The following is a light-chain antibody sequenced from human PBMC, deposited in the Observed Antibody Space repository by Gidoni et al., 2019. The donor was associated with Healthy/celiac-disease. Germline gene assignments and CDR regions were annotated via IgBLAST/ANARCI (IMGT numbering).Light chain of an antibody. CDR3: QQYNSYSPT. V-gene: IGKV1-5*03. Sequence: DIQMTQSPSTLSASVGDRVTITCRASQSISSWLAWYQQTPGKAPKLQIYKASSLASGVPARFSGSESGTEFTLTISSLQPDDFATYYCQQYNSYSPTFGGGTKVEIK. CDR1: QSISSW. CDR2: KAS. J-gene: IGKJ4*01.